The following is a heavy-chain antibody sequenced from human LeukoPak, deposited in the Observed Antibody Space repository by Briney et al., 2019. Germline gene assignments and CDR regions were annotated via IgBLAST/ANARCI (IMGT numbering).Heavy chain of an antibody. J-gene: IGHJ4*02. CDR1: GYTFTSDG. CDR3: ARGRRRMTTVTSGNLDY. CDR2: ISAYNGNT. Sequence: GASVKVSCKASGYTFTSDGISWVRQAPGQGLEWMGWISAYNGNTNYAQKLQGRVTMTTDTSTSTAYMELRSLRSDDTAVYYCARGRRRMTTVTSGNLDYWGQGTLVTVSS. D-gene: IGHD4-17*01. V-gene: IGHV1-18*01.